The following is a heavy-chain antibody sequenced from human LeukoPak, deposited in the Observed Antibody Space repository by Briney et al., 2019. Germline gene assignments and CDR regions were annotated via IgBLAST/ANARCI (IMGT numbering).Heavy chain of an antibody. CDR2: IIPIFGTA. CDR3: ARAPVTYYDILTGYPFDY. CDR1: GGTFSSYA. D-gene: IGHD3-9*01. V-gene: IGHV1-69*05. Sequence: SVKVSCKASGGTFSSYAISWARQAPGQGLEWMGGIIPIFGTANYAQKFQGRVTITTDESTSTAYMELSSLRSEDTAVYYCARAPVTYYDILTGYPFDYWGQGTLVTVSS. J-gene: IGHJ4*02.